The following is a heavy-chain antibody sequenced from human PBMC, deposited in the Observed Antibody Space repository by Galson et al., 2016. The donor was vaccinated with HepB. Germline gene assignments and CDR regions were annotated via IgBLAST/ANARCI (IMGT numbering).Heavy chain of an antibody. Sequence: SLRLSCAASGFTVSSNYITWVRQAPGKGLEWVSVIYSGGSTYYADSVKGRFTISRDNSKNTLYLQMNSLRAEDTAVYYCAKISLVGYNSGWVGSFDIWGRGTMVTV. CDR3: AKISLVGYNSGWVGSFDI. J-gene: IGHJ3*02. V-gene: IGHV3-66*01. CDR2: IYSGGST. D-gene: IGHD6-19*01. CDR1: GFTVSSNY.